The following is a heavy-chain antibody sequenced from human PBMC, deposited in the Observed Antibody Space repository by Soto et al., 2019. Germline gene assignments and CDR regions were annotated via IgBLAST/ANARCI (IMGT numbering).Heavy chain of an antibody. J-gene: IGHJ4*02. CDR1: GGSISTDTFY. V-gene: IGHV4-31*03. Sequence: SETLYLTCTVSGGSISTDTFYWSWIRQHPGKGLEWIGYMYHRGSTHYSPSLKSRVSISKDTSKNQFSLMLSSVTAADTAVYYCARYCSGGSCLMSYFDYWGQGALVTVSS. CDR2: MYHRGST. D-gene: IGHD2-15*01. CDR3: ARYCSGGSCLMSYFDY.